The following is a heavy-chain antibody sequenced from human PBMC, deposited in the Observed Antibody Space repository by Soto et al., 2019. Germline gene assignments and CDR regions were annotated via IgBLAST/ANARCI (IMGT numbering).Heavy chain of an antibody. CDR2: ISDTGDST. CDR3: AKSPLSRTPRITLTTCFDY. V-gene: IGHV3-23*01. Sequence: EVQLLESGGDLVQPGGSLRLSCAASGFTFSNYAMSWVRQAPGKGLEWVSTISDTGDSTYYADSVRGRFTISRDNSKNTLYLQMVSLRAEDTAVFFCAKSPLSRTPRITLTTCFDYWGQGALVTVSS. CDR1: GFTFSNYA. D-gene: IGHD4-17*01. J-gene: IGHJ4*02.